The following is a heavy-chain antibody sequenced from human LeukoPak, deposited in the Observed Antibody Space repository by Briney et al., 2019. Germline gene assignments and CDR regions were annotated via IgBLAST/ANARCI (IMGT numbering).Heavy chain of an antibody. CDR2: ISYDGNKK. CDR1: GFTFSDYA. CDR3: AVSNWMDP. J-gene: IGHJ5*02. V-gene: IGHV3-30-3*01. Sequence: GGSLRLSCAASGFTFSDYAIHWVRQAPGKGLEWVSVISYDGNKKYYADSAKGRFTISRDNAKNTVHLQMDSLTVEDAAVYYCAVSNWMDPWGQGTLVTVSS.